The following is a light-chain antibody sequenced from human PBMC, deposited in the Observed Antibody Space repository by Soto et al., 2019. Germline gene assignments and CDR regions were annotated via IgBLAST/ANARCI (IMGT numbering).Light chain of an antibody. CDR3: SSYTSSNTYV. Sequence: SVLTQPPSVSGSPGQAVAISCTGTSSDVGSYNRVSWYQQPPGTAPKVMIYEVSNRPSGVPDRFSGSKSGNTASLTSSGLQAEDEADYYCSSYTSSNTYVFGTGTKVTV. CDR2: EVS. V-gene: IGLV2-18*02. CDR1: SSDVGSYNR. J-gene: IGLJ1*01.